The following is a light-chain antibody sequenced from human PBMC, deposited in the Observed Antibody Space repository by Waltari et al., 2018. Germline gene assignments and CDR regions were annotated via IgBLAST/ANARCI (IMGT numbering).Light chain of an antibody. CDR3: MQGTHWPWT. CDR1: QSLVHSDGKTY. CDR2: KVS. Sequence: DVVMTQSPLSLPVTLGQPASISCRSSQSLVHSDGKTYLNWFHQRPGQSPRRLIYKVSNRDSGVPDRFSGSGSGTDFTLKISRVEAEDVGVYYCMQGTHWPWTFGQGTKVEI. J-gene: IGKJ1*01. V-gene: IGKV2-30*02.